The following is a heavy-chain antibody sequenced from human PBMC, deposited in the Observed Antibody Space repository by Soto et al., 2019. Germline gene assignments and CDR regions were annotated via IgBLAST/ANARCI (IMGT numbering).Heavy chain of an antibody. CDR1: GFTFSSYD. CDR3: ARETRYYGMDV. CDR2: IGTADDT. Sequence: EVQLVESGGGLVQPGGSLRLSCKASGFTFSSYDMHWVRQGIGKGLEWVSSIGTADDTYYEDSVKGRFTVSREDAKYSLYQQMNSLRAGDTAVYYCARETRYYGMDVWGQGTTVTVSS. V-gene: IGHV3-13*04. J-gene: IGHJ6*02.